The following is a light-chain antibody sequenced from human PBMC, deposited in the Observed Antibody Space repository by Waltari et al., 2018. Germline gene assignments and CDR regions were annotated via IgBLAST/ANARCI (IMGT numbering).Light chain of an antibody. J-gene: IGKJ2*01. CDR1: QSVLYSSNNKNY. CDR2: WAS. CDR3: QQYYSTPNT. Sequence: DIVMTQSPDSLAVSLGERATINCKSSQSVLYSSNNKNYLAWYQQKPGQPPKLLICWASIRESGVPDRFSGSGSGTDFTLTISSLQAEDVAVYYCQQYYSTPNTFGQGTKLEI. V-gene: IGKV4-1*01.